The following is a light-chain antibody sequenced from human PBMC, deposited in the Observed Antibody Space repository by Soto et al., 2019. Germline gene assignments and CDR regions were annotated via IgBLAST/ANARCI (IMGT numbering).Light chain of an antibody. J-gene: IGKJ5*01. CDR3: QQVNSYPIT. V-gene: IGKV1-9*01. CDR2: AAS. Sequence: DIQLTQSPSFLSASVGDRVTITCRASQGISNYLAWYQQKSGKAPKLLIHAASTLQSGVPSRFSGSGSGTEFTLTISSLQPEYLATYYCQQVNSYPITFGQGPRLEIK. CDR1: QGISNY.